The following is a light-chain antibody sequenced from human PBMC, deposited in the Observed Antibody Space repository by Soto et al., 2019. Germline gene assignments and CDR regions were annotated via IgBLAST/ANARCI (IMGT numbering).Light chain of an antibody. CDR1: QGIGSY. CDR2: AAS. Sequence: DLQMTQSPSSVSASVGDRVTITCRASQGIGSYLAWYQQKPGKAPNLLIYAASSLQSGVPSRFSGSGSGTDFTLTISSLQPEDFATYYCQQANNFPLTFGGGTKVEIK. V-gene: IGKV1D-12*01. CDR3: QQANNFPLT. J-gene: IGKJ4*01.